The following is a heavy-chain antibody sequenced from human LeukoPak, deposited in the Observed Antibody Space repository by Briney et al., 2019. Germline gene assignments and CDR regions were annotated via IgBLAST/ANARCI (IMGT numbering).Heavy chain of an antibody. D-gene: IGHD3-22*01. V-gene: IGHV3-23*01. CDR2: INTGDIT. CDR3: VKGGFTYYDD. Sequence: GGSLRLSCAASGFTFYYSAMTWVRQAPEKGLEWVSTINTGDITFYANSVKGRFTISRDNSKNALFLQMNSLRAEDTAIYYCVKGGFTYYDDWGQGTLVTVSS. CDR1: GFTFYYSA. J-gene: IGHJ4*02.